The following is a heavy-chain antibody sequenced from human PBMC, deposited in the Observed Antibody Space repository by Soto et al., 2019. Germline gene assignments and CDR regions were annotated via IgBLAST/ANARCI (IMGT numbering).Heavy chain of an antibody. D-gene: IGHD6-13*01. J-gene: IGHJ4*01. CDR2: IRRSGVTT. Sequence: EVQLLESGGGLVQPGGSLRLSCAASGFTFSSYAMNWVRQAPGKGLEWVSSIRRSGVTTYYADSVRGRSTISRDNSKNTRYLEMNTLRAEATAVYYCATESYGSTWYVDSWGQGTLVTVST. CDR1: GFTFSSYA. V-gene: IGHV3-23*01. CDR3: ATESYGSTWYVDS.